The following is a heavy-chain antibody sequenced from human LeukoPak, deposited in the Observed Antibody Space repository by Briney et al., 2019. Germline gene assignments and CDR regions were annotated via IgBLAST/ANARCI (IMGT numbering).Heavy chain of an antibody. CDR2: IRSKANSYAT. CDR3: TRGSGSYNPVDY. CDR1: GFTFSGSA. V-gene: IGHV3-73*01. Sequence: GGSLRLSCAASGFTFSGSAMHWVRQASGKGLEWVGRIRSKANSYATSYAASVKGRFTISRDDSRNTAYLQMNGLKTEDTAVYYCTRGSGSYNPVDYWGQGTLVTVSS. D-gene: IGHD3-10*01. J-gene: IGHJ4*02.